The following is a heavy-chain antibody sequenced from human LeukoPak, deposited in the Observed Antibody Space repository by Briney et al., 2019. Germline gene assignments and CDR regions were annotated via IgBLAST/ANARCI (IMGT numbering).Heavy chain of an antibody. CDR1: GGSFSGYY. J-gene: IGHJ4*02. Sequence: TSETLSLTCAVYGGSFSGYYWSWIRQPPGKGLEWIGEINHSGSTNYNPSLKSRVTISVDTSKNQFSLKLSSVTAADTAVYYCARDRAYDFIFDYWGQGTLVTVSS. V-gene: IGHV4-34*09. D-gene: IGHD5-12*01. CDR2: INHSGST. CDR3: ARDRAYDFIFDY.